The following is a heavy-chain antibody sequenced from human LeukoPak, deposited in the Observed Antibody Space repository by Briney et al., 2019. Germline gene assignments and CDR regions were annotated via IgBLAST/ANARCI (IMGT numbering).Heavy chain of an antibody. J-gene: IGHJ5*02. CDR1: GGSISSGGYY. CDR2: IYYSGST. Sequence: SQTLSLTCAASGGSISSGGYYWSWIRQHPGKGLEWIGYIYYSGSTYYNPSLKSRVTISVDTSKNQFSLKLSSVTAADTAVYYCARVIGYIVVVPAAANWFDPWGQGTLVTVSS. V-gene: IGHV4-31*11. D-gene: IGHD2-2*01. CDR3: ARVIGYIVVVPAAANWFDP.